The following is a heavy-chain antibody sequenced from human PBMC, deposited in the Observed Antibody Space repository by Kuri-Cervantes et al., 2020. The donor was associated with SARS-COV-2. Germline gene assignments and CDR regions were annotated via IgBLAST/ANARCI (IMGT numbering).Heavy chain of an antibody. V-gene: IGHV3-30-3*01. CDR3: AREGHDYSNLRTPYYYYYYMDV. CDR2: ISYDGNNK. D-gene: IGHD4-11*01. Sequence: GGSLRLSCAASGFTFSSYAMHWVRQAPGKGLEWVAVISYDGNNKYYADSVKGRFTISRDNSKNTLYLQMNSLRAEDTAVYYCAREGHDYSNLRTPYYYYYYMDVWGKGTTVTVSS. J-gene: IGHJ6*03. CDR1: GFTFSSYA.